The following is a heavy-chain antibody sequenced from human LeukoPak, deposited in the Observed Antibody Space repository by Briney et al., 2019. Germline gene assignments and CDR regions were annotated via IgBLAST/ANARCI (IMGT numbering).Heavy chain of an antibody. CDR1: GFTFDDYA. V-gene: IGHV3-9*01. J-gene: IGHJ4*02. CDR3: AKSSVRENTQFFDY. D-gene: IGHD2/OR15-2a*01. Sequence: HPGGSLRLSCAASGFTFDDYAMHWVRHSPGKGLEWVSGISWHGAAIDYAESVKGRFTISRDSAQNSLFLQMNSLTTDDTALYYCAKSSVRENTQFFDYWGRGTLVTVSS. CDR2: ISWHGAAI.